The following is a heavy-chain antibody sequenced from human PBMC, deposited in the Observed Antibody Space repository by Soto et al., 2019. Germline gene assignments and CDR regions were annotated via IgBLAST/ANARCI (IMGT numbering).Heavy chain of an antibody. V-gene: IGHV4-38-2*01. Sequence: PSETRSLTCFFSVFIVIGTYFWFCIRQPPGKGLEWIGSVHHAGNAYYPTSFLGRVTISVDTANNQVSLSLRSVTAEDTATEYCGRIMGDTRVESWGQESLVNVAS. D-gene: IGHD1-26*01. CDR1: VFIVIGTYF. CDR2: VHHAGNA. CDR3: GRIMGDTRVES. J-gene: IGHJ4*02.